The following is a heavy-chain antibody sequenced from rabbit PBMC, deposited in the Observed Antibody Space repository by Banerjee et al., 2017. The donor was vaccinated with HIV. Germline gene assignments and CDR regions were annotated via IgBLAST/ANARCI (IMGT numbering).Heavy chain of an antibody. V-gene: IGHV1S40*01. CDR3: ARTDDSSGWTRLDL. CDR1: GFSFSNKYV. Sequence: QSLEESGGGLVKPGGTLTLTCKASGFSFSNKYVMCWVRQAPGKGLEWIGCINTSSGNTVYASWAKGRFTISRTSSTTVTLQMTSLTAADTAIYSCARTDDSSGWTRLDLWGPGTLVTVS. D-gene: IGHD4-1*01. CDR2: INTSSGNT. J-gene: IGHJ6*01.